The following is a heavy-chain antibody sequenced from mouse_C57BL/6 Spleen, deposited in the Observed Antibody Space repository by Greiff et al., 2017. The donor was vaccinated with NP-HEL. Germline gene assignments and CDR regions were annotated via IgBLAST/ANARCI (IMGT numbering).Heavy chain of an antibody. Sequence: EVQGVESGGDLVKPGGSLKLSCAASGFTFSSYGMSWVRQTPDKRLEWVATISSGGSYTYYPDSVKGRFTISRDNAKNTLYLQMSSLKSEDTAMYYCARMEGTTAPDYWGQGTTLTVSS. D-gene: IGHD1-2*01. CDR3: ARMEGTTAPDY. CDR2: ISSGGSYT. CDR1: GFTFSSYG. J-gene: IGHJ2*01. V-gene: IGHV5-6*01.